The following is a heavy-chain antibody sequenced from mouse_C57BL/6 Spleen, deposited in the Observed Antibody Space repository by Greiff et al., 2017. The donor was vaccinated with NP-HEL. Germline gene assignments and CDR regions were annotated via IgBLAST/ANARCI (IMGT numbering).Heavy chain of an antibody. V-gene: IGHV1-19*01. D-gene: IGHD1-1*01. CDR2: INPYNGGT. J-gene: IGHJ1*03. Sequence: EVQLQQSGPVLVKPGASVKMSCKASGYTFTDYYMNWVKQSHGKSLEWIGVINPYNGGTSYNQKFKGKATLTVDKSSSTAYMERNSLTSEDSAVYYCARSYYGLWYFDVWGTGTTVTVSS. CDR1: GYTFTDYY. CDR3: ARSYYGLWYFDV.